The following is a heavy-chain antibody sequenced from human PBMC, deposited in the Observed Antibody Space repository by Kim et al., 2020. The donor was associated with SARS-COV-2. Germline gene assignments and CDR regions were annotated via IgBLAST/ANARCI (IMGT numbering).Heavy chain of an antibody. Sequence: SETLSLTCTVSGGSVSSGSYYWSWIRQPPGKGLEWIGYIYYSGSTNYNPSLKSRVTISVDTSKNQFSLKLSSVTAADTAVYYCARDRFSGGSCYTFDCYYGMDVWGQGTTVTVSS. CDR1: GGSVSSGSYY. V-gene: IGHV4-61*01. CDR3: ARDRFSGGSCYTFDCYYGMDV. CDR2: IYYSGST. J-gene: IGHJ6*02. D-gene: IGHD2-15*01.